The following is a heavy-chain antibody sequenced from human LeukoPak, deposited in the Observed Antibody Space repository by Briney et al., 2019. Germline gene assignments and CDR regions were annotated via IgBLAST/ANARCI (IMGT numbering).Heavy chain of an antibody. J-gene: IGHJ4*02. CDR3: ARVWGYGNGFDY. Sequence: GGSLRLSCAASGFTFSSYSMNWVRQAPGKGLEWVSYISRSSVIIYYADSVKGRFTISRDNAKNSLYLQMNSLRDEDTAVYYCARVWGYGNGFDYWGQGTLVTVSS. CDR1: GFTFSSYS. CDR2: ISRSSVII. V-gene: IGHV3-48*02. D-gene: IGHD2-15*01.